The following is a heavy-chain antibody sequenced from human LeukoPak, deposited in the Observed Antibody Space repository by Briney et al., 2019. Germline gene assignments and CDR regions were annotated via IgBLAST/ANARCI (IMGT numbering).Heavy chain of an antibody. J-gene: IGHJ4*02. CDR3: ARESAAPGGVANYFDY. CDR1: GYTFTSYY. CDR2: INPSGGST. V-gene: IGHV1-46*01. Sequence: ASVKVSCKASGYTFTSYYMHWVRQAPGQGLEWMGIINPSGGSTSYAQKFQGRVTMTRDTSTSTVYMELSSPRSEDTAVYYCARESAAPGGVANYFDYWGQGTLVTVSS. D-gene: IGHD2-8*02.